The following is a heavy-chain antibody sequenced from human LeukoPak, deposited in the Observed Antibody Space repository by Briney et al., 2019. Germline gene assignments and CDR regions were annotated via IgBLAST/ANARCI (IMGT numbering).Heavy chain of an antibody. CDR1: GFTVSSNY. Sequence: GGSLRLSCAASGFTVSSNYMSWVRQAPGKGLEWVSVIYSGGSTYYADSVKGRFTISRDNSKNTLSLQMNSLRAEDTAVYYCARKIKGSYFDYWGQGTLVTVSS. CDR3: ARKIKGSYFDY. CDR2: IYSGGST. J-gene: IGHJ4*02. V-gene: IGHV3-66*01.